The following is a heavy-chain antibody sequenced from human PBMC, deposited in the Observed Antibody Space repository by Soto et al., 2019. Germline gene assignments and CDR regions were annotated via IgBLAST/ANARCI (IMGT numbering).Heavy chain of an antibody. CDR3: ARVPYP. Sequence: SETLSLTCAVSGGSISSGGYSWSWIRQPPGKGPEWIAYIYHSGSTYYNPSLKSRVTISVDRSKNQFSLKLSSMTAADTAVYYCARVPYPWGQGTLVTVSS. CDR1: GGSISSGGYS. J-gene: IGHJ5*02. CDR2: IYHSGST. V-gene: IGHV4-30-2*01.